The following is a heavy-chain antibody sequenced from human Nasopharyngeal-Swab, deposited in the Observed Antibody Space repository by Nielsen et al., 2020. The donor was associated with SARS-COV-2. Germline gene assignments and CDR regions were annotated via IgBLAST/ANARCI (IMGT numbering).Heavy chain of an antibody. CDR2: IKPDGSEK. D-gene: IGHD3-3*01. CDR1: GFSFANYW. Sequence: GGSLRLSCGASGFSFANYWMTWVRQTPGRGLEWVAHIKPDGSEKYYLDSLKGRFTVSRDNAKNSVYLQMSSLRAEDTALYYCGTSAWHSFDHWGQGTLVTVSS. CDR3: GTSAWHSFDH. J-gene: IGHJ4*02. V-gene: IGHV3-7*02.